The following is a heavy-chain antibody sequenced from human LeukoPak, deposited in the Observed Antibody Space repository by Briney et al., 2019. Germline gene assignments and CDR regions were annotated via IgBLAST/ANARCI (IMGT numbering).Heavy chain of an antibody. CDR3: AKDIRPIGYGPTDFDY. V-gene: IGHV1-69*06. J-gene: IGHJ4*02. D-gene: IGHD5-18*01. CDR2: IIPIFGTA. Sequence: ASVKVSCKASGGTFSSYAISWVRQAPGQGLEWMGGIIPIFGTANYAQKFQGRVTITADKSTSTAYMELSSLRSEDTAVYYCAKDIRPIGYGPTDFDYWGQGTLVTVSS. CDR1: GGTFSSYA.